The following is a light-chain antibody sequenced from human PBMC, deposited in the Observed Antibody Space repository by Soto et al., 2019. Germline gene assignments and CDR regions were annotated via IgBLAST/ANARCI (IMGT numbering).Light chain of an antibody. V-gene: IGKV1-5*03. J-gene: IGKJ2*01. CDR1: QSISDS. CDR2: KAY. Sequence: DIQMTQSHSTLSAYVGDRVTITYRASQSISDSLAWYQQKLGKARKLLIYKAYILESGVASRFSGSGSGTEFTLTINSLQPDDFATYFCKHYDTYSYNVGQGTKQEIK. CDR3: KHYDTYSYN.